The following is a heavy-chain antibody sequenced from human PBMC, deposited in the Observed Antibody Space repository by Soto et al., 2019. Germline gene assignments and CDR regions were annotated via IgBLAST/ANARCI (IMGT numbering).Heavy chain of an antibody. J-gene: IGHJ3*02. CDR3: ARQRTTVALDAFDI. D-gene: IGHD4-17*01. CDR2: IYPGDSDT. Sequence: GESLKISCKGSGYSFTSYWIGWVRQMPVKGLEWIGIIYPGDSDTRYSPSFQGQVTISADKSISTAYLQWSSLKASDTAMYYCARQRTTVALDAFDIWGQGTMVTVSS. CDR1: GYSFTSYW. V-gene: IGHV5-51*01.